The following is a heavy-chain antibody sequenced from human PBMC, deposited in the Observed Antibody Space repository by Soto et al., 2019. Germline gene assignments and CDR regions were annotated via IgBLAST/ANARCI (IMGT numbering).Heavy chain of an antibody. Sequence: QVQLVQSGAEVKKPGSSVTVSCKASGGTFGNSAISWVRQAPGQGLEWMGGLITIFSTPDYAQKFQGRVTITADEATTTAYMELTILKSEDTAVYYCARDKDRQQLGCNYYYGIDVWGQGTTVTVSS. CDR1: GGTFGNSA. CDR3: ARDKDRQQLGCNYYYGIDV. J-gene: IGHJ6*02. V-gene: IGHV1-69*12. D-gene: IGHD2-15*01. CDR2: LITIFSTP.